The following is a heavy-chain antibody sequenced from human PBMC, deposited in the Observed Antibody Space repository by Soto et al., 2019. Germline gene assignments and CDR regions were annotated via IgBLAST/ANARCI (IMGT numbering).Heavy chain of an antibody. CDR3: ARGVEYYYYGMDV. CDR1: GGTFSSYA. CDR2: IIPIFGTA. V-gene: IGHV1-69*13. Sequence: ASVKVSCKACGGTFSSYAISWVRQAPGQGLEWMGGIIPIFGTANYAQKFQGRVTITADESTSTAYMELSSLRSEDTAVYYCARGVEYYYYGMDVWGQGTTVTVSS. J-gene: IGHJ6*02.